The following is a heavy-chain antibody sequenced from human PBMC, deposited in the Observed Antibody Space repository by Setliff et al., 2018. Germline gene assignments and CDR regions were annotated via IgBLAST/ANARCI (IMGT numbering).Heavy chain of an antibody. CDR3: TRDWGGVGATNAFDI. Sequence: TGGSLRLSCEASGFTFSNYWIHWVRQAPGKGLAWVSRINSDGSSTTYAESVKGRFTISRGNAKNTLYLQMNSLRAEDTAVYYCTRDWGGVGATNAFDIWGQGTVVTVSS. J-gene: IGHJ3*02. D-gene: IGHD1-26*01. CDR2: INSDGSST. V-gene: IGHV3-74*01. CDR1: GFTFSNYW.